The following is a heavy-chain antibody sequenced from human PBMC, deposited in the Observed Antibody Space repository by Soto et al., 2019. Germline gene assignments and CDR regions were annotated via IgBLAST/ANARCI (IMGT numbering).Heavy chain of an antibody. CDR3: ATTGTFDY. CDR1: GGSISSSSYY. Sequence: SETLSLTRTVSGGSISSSSYYWGWIRQPPGKGLEWIGSIYYSGSTYYNPSLKSRVTISVDTSKNQFSLKLSSVTAADTAVYYCATTGTFDYWGQGTLVTVSS. D-gene: IGHD1-1*01. J-gene: IGHJ4*02. V-gene: IGHV4-39*01. CDR2: IYYSGST.